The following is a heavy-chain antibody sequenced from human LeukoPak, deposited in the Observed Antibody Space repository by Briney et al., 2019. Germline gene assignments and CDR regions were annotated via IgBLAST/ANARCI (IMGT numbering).Heavy chain of an antibody. D-gene: IGHD3-22*01. V-gene: IGHV4-31*03. J-gene: IGHJ4*02. Sequence: SETLSLTCTVSGGSISSGGYYWSWIRQHPGKGLEWIGYIYYSGSTYYNPSLKSRVTISVDTSKNQFSLKLSSVTAADTAVYYSASTSLYYYDSSGYSPPFNWGQGTLVTVSS. CDR3: ASTSLYYYDSSGYSPPFN. CDR2: IYYSGST. CDR1: GGSISSGGYY.